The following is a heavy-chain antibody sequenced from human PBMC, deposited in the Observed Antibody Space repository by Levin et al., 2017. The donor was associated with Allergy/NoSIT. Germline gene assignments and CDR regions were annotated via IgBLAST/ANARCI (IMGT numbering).Heavy chain of an antibody. V-gene: IGHV3-30-3*01. CDR2: ISYDGSNK. J-gene: IGHJ2*01. Sequence: SCAASGFTFSSYAMHWVRQAPGKGLEWVAVISYDGSNKYYADSVKGRFTISRDNSKNTLYLQMNSLRAEDTAVYYCARSDVFRRRWYFDLWGRGTLVTVSS. CDR1: GFTFSSYA. CDR3: ARSDVFRRRWYFDL.